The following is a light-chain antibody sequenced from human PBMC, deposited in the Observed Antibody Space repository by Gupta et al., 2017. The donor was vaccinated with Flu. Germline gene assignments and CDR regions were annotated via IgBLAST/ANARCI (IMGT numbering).Light chain of an antibody. CDR3: LLFYGGVRV. J-gene: IGLJ3*02. CDR1: TGAVTSGYF. V-gene: IGLV7-43*01. CDR2: RTN. Sequence: QTVVTQEPALTVSPGGRVTITCASSTGAVTSGYFPNWFQQKPGQAPRALIYRTNNNHSWSPARFSGSLLGGKAALTLSGVQPEDEAEYFCLLFYGGVRVFGGGTKLTVL.